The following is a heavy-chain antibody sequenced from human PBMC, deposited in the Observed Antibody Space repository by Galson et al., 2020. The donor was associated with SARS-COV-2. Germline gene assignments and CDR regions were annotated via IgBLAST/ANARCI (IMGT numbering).Heavy chain of an antibody. CDR3: SREGWQVCY. CDR1: GFTFNDFW. J-gene: IGHJ4*02. D-gene: IGHD6-19*01. Sequence: GGSLRLSCEVSGFTFNDFWMSWFRQAPGKGLEWVANIKGDGSETNYADFVKGRFSISRDNAAHSLYLQMNSLRVEGSAVYYCSREGWQVCYWGEGIRVTVSA. CDR2: IKGDGSET. V-gene: IGHV3-7*01.